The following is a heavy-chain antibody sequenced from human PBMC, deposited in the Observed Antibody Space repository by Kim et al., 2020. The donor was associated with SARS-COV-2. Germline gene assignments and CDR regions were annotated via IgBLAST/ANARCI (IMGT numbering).Heavy chain of an antibody. D-gene: IGHD6-13*01. CDR3: ARGSGSSWYFSNWFDP. V-gene: IGHV1-8*01. J-gene: IGHJ5*02. Sequence: ASVKVSCKASGYTFTSYDINWVRQATGQGLEWMGWMNPNSGNTGYAQKFQGRVTMTRNTSISTAYMELSSLRSEDTAVYYCARGSGSSWYFSNWFDPWGQGTLVTVSS. CDR1: GYTFTSYD. CDR2: MNPNSGNT.